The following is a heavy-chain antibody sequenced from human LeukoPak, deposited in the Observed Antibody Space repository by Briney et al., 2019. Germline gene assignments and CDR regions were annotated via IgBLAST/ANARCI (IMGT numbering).Heavy chain of an antibody. J-gene: IGHJ4*02. CDR2: INPNSGGT. D-gene: IGHD3-22*01. V-gene: IGHV1-2*02. CDR3: ARDSYYGSSGYYLH. Sequence: GASVKVSCKASGYTFTGYYMHWVRQAPGQGLEWMGWINPNSGGTNYAQKFQGRVTMTRDTSISTAYMELSRLRSDDTAVYYCARDSYYGSSGYYLHWGQGTLVTVSS. CDR1: GYTFTGYY.